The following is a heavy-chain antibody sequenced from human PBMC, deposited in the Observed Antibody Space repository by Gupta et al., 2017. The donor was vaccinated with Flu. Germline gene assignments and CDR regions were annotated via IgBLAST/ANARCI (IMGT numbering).Heavy chain of an antibody. CDR1: YW. V-gene: IGHV3-74*01. J-gene: IGHJ4*02. D-gene: IGHD6-19*01. Sequence: YWMFWVRQAPGKGLVWVSRSGSDGSRTAYADSVKGRFTISRDNAKNTLYLQMNSLRAEDTAVYYCAREMAHSSAYDYWGQGTLLTVSS. CDR3: AREMAHSSAYDY. CDR2: SGSDGSRT.